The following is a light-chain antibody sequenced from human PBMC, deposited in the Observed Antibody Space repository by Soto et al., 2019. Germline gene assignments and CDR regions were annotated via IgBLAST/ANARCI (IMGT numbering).Light chain of an antibody. CDR3: QQSASSPYT. V-gene: IGKV3-20*01. CDR1: QSVTSDY. J-gene: IGKJ2*01. Sequence: EIVLTQSPGTLSLSPGERATLSCRASQSVTSDYLAWYQQKPGQAPRVLIYGASSRATGIPDRFSGSGSGTHFTLTISRLEPDDFAVYYCQQSASSPYTFGQGTKLEI. CDR2: GAS.